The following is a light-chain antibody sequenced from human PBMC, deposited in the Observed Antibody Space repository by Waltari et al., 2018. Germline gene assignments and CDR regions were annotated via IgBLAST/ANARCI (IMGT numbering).Light chain of an antibody. Sequence: IQLTQSPSSLSASVGDRVTITCRASHGISSNLAWYQQKPGKAPKLLISAASTVQSGVPLRFSGSGSGTDFTLTISSLQPEDFATYYCQQLNSYPITFGQGTRLEIK. V-gene: IGKV1-9*01. CDR2: AAS. CDR1: HGISSN. CDR3: QQLNSYPIT. J-gene: IGKJ5*01.